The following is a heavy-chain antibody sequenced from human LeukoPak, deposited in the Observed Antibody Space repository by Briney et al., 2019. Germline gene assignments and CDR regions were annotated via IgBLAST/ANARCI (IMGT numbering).Heavy chain of an antibody. CDR3: TRAQGGAFDI. CDR1: GGSISSHY. V-gene: IGHV4-59*11. Sequence: SETLSLTCTVSGGSISSHYWGWIRQPPGKGLEWIGYIHYSGTTNYDPSLKSRVTISLDTSNNQFSLKVNSVTAADTAVYYCTRAQGGAFDIWGQGTMVTVSS. J-gene: IGHJ3*02. D-gene: IGHD3-16*01. CDR2: IHYSGTT.